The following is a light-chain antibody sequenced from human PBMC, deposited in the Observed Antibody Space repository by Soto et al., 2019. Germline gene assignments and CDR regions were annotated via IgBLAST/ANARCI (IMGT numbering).Light chain of an antibody. CDR1: SSNFGSNS. V-gene: IGLV1-44*01. Sequence: QSVLTQPHSASGTPGQRVTISCSGSSSNFGSNSVSWYQHLPGTAPRLLIYSNNQRPSGVPDRFSGSKSGTSASLAISGLQSEDEAEYYCAAWDDSLKGPVFGGGTKLTVL. CDR3: AAWDDSLKGPV. CDR2: SNN. J-gene: IGLJ3*02.